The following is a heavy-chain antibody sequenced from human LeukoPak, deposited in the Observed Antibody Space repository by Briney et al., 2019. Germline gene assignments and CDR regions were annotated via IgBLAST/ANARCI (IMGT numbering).Heavy chain of an antibody. V-gene: IGHV3-23*01. Sequence: PGGSLRLSCATSGFTFSSYAMSWVRQAPGKGLEWVSGIGASGGSTYYADSVKGRFTISRDNSKSTLYLQMNSLRTEDTAVYYCAKAEGYAILTGLDYWGQGTLVTVSS. J-gene: IGHJ4*02. D-gene: IGHD3-9*01. CDR3: AKAEGYAILTGLDY. CDR2: IGASGGST. CDR1: GFTFSSYA.